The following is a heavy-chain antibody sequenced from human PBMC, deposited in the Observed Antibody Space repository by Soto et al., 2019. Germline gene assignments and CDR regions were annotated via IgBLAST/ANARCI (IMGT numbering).Heavy chain of an antibody. CDR2: ISGSGGST. Sequence: GGSLRLSCAASGFTFSSYAMSWVRQAPGKGLEWVSAISGSGGSTYYADPVKGRFTISRENSKNTLYLQMNSLRAEDTAVYYCAKVLNAPRGYSSSWYGDVWFDPWGQGTLVTVSS. V-gene: IGHV3-23*01. D-gene: IGHD6-13*01. J-gene: IGHJ5*02. CDR3: AKVLNAPRGYSSSWYGDVWFDP. CDR1: GFTFSSYA.